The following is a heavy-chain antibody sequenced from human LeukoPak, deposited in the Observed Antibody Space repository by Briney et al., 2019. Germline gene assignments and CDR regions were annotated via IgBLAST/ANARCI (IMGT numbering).Heavy chain of an antibody. CDR2: IYYTGST. CDR1: GGSISSGSYY. J-gene: IGHJ4*02. Sequence: PSETLSLTCTVSGGSISSGSYYWGWIRQPPGKGLEWIGNIYYTGSTYYSPPLKNRVTVSKDTSKNQFSLKLSSVTAADTAVYYCARVKKVDTSIDYWGQGTLVTVSS. CDR3: ARVKKVDTSIDY. V-gene: IGHV4-39*01. D-gene: IGHD5-18*01.